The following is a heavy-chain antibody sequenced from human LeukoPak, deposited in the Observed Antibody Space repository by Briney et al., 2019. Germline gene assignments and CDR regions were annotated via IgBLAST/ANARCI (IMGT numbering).Heavy chain of an antibody. CDR2: IKSKTDGGTT. Sequence: GGSLRLSCAASGFTFSNAWMSWVRQAPGKGLEWVGRIKSKTDGGTTDYAAPVKGRFTISRDDSKNTLYLQMNSLKTEDTAVYYCTTGYYYDSSGYLVSVYAFDIWGQGTMVTVSS. CDR1: GFTFSNAW. CDR3: TTGYYYDSSGYLVSVYAFDI. J-gene: IGHJ3*02. V-gene: IGHV3-15*01. D-gene: IGHD3-22*01.